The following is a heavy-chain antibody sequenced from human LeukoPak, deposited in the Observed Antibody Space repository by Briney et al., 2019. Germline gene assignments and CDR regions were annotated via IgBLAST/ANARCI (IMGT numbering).Heavy chain of an antibody. CDR1: GFTFSSYW. D-gene: IGHD3-22*01. J-gene: IGHJ4*02. CDR3: ARGRGEYYYDSSGYRY. Sequence: GEALRLSCATSGFTFSSYWMHWVRQAPGKGLVWVSRINSDGSSTSYADSVKCRFTISRDNAKNTLYLQMNSLRAEDTAVYYCARGRGEYYYDSSGYRYWGQGTLVTVSS. CDR2: INSDGSST. V-gene: IGHV3-74*01.